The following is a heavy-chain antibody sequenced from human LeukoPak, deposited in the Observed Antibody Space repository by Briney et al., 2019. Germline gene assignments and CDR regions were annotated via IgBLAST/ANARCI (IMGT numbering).Heavy chain of an antibody. V-gene: IGHV3-66*01. J-gene: IGHJ5*02. D-gene: IGHD2-2*01. CDR3: ARDRPLYCSSTSCYSA. CDR1: GFTVSSNY. Sequence: GGSLGLSCAASGFTVSSNYMSWVRQAPGKGLEWVSVIYSGGSTYYADSVKGRFTISRDNSKNTLYLQMNSLRAEDTAVYYCARDRPLYCSSTSCYSAWGQGTLVTVSS. CDR2: IYSGGST.